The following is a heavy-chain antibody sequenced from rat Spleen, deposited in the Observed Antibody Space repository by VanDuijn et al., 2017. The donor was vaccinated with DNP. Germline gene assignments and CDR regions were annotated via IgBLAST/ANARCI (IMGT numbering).Heavy chain of an antibody. Sequence: QVQLKESGPGLVQPSQTLSLTCTVSGFSLTSYGVSWVRQPPGKGLEWIAAISGVGSTYYTSALKSRLSISRDTSKSQVFLKMNSLRSEDTATYYCAREGDYYDGYGDALDAWGQGTSVTVAS. J-gene: IGHJ4*01. CDR2: ISGVGST. CDR3: AREGDYYDGYGDALDA. CDR1: GFSLTSYG. V-gene: IGHV2S12*01. D-gene: IGHD1-12*03.